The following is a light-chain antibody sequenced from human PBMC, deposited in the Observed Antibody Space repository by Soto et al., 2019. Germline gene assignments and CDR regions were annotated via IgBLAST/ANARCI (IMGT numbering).Light chain of an antibody. Sequence: IVLTQSPGTLSSSPWERVTLSCRASQSVTSNYLAWYQQKPGQAPRLLIFGASIRDTGLPDRFSGGGSGTDFTLTISRLEPEDSAVYYCQQYGSSPGTFGPGTKVDIK. V-gene: IGKV3-20*01. CDR2: GAS. CDR1: QSVTSNY. J-gene: IGKJ1*01. CDR3: QQYGSSPGT.